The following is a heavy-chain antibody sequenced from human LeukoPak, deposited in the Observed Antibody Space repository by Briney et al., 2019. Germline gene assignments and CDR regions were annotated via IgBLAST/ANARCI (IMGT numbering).Heavy chain of an antibody. D-gene: IGHD6-13*01. V-gene: IGHV1-69*06. CDR3: ARGVAAIAFDI. Sequence: SVNVSCKASGGTFSSYAISWVRQAPGQGLEWMGGIIPIFGTANYAQKFQGRVTITADKSTSTAYMELSSLRSEDTAVYYCARGVAAIAFDIWGQGTMVTVSS. CDR1: GGTFSSYA. J-gene: IGHJ3*02. CDR2: IIPIFGTA.